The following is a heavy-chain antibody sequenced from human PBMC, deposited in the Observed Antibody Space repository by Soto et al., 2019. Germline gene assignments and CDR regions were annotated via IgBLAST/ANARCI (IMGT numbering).Heavy chain of an antibody. CDR2: IYYSGST. V-gene: IGHV4-59*08. J-gene: IGHJ6*03. CDR3: ARAVYDFWSGDQYYMDV. CDR1: GGSISSYY. Sequence: SETLSLTCTVSGGSISSYYWSWIRQPPGKGLEWIGYIYYSGSTNYNPSLKSRVTISVDTSKNQFSLKLSSVTAADTAVYYCARAVYDFWSGDQYYMDVWGKGTTVTGLL. D-gene: IGHD3-3*01.